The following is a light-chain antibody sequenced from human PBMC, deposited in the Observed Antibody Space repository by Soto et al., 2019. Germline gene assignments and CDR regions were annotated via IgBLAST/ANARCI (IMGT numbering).Light chain of an antibody. Sequence: QLVLTQPPSVSGAPGQRVAISCTGSSSNIGAGYDVHWYQQLPGTAPKLLIYANNNRPSGVPDRFSGSKSGTSASLAITGLQAEDEAAYYCQSYDSGLSGSWVFGGGTQMTVL. CDR3: QSYDSGLSGSWV. CDR1: SSNIGAGYD. V-gene: IGLV1-40*01. J-gene: IGLJ3*02. CDR2: ANN.